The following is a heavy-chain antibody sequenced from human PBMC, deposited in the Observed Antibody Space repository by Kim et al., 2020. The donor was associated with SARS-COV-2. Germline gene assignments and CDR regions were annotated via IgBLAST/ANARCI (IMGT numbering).Heavy chain of an antibody. V-gene: IGHV3-11*01. D-gene: IGHD6-13*01. J-gene: IGHJ4*02. CDR1: GFTFSSYY. Sequence: GGSLRLSCVASGFTFSSYYMSWVRQAPGKGLEWVSYISNDGSNKYYADSMKGRFTISRDNAKNSVYLQMNSLRTDDTAKYYCARDLRAAAAETSHHYWGQGTLVTVSS. CDR2: ISNDGSNK. CDR3: ARDLRAAAAETSHHY.